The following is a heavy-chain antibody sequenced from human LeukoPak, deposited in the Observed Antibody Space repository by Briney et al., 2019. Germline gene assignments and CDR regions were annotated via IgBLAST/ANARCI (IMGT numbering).Heavy chain of an antibody. CDR3: ARDPYSRGKANYFDN. Sequence: EASVKVSCKSSGYTFTSYNMHWVRQAPGQGLEWMGIINPSGGSTNYAQKFQGRVTMTRDTSTNTLYMELSSLRSEDTAVYYCARDPYSRGKANYFDNWGQGTLVTVSS. D-gene: IGHD3-22*01. J-gene: IGHJ4*02. V-gene: IGHV1-46*01. CDR2: INPSGGST. CDR1: GYTFTSYN.